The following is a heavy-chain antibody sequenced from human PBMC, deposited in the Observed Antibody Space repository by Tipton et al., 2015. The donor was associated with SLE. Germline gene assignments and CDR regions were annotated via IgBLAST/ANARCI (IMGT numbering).Heavy chain of an antibody. Sequence: LRLSCAVYGGSFSGYYWSWIRQPPGKGLEWIGEINHSGSTNYNPSLKSRVTISVDTSKNQFSLKLSSVTAADTAVYYCVRHPHYDFWSGPFDYWGQGTLVTVSS. CDR1: GGSFSGYY. D-gene: IGHD3-3*01. CDR3: VRHPHYDFWSGPFDY. J-gene: IGHJ4*02. V-gene: IGHV4-34*01. CDR2: INHSGST.